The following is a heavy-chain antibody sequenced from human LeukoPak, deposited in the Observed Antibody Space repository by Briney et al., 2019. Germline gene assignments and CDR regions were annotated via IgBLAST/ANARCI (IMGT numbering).Heavy chain of an antibody. D-gene: IGHD1-7*01. CDR2: ISSSSSYI. J-gene: IGHJ4*02. Sequence: GGSLRLSCAASGFTFSSYSMNWVRQAPGKGLEWVSSISSSSSYIYYADSVKGRFTISRDNAKNSPYLQMNSLRAEDTAVYYCARDGWYNWNYPLDYWGQGTLVTVSS. V-gene: IGHV3-21*01. CDR1: GFTFSSYS. CDR3: ARDGWYNWNYPLDY.